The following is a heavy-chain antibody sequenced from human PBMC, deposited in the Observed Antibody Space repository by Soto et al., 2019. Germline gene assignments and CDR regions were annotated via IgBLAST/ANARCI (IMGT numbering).Heavy chain of an antibody. V-gene: IGHV4-34*01. CDR3: VSQRTSVLTQAYFDY. D-gene: IGHD2-8*01. CDR2: INYSGDT. CDR1: GGSLAGYY. J-gene: IGHJ4*02. Sequence: TSETLSLTCGVYGGSLAGYYWTWIRQPPGKGLEWIGEINYSGDTQYNPSVKSRVTISVDTSKNQFSLNLNSVTASDTAVYFCVSQRTSVLTQAYFDYWGPGALVTVSS.